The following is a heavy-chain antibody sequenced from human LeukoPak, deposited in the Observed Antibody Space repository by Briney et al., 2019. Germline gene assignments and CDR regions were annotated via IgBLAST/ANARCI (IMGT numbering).Heavy chain of an antibody. Sequence: GASVKVSCKASGGTFSSYAISWVRQAPGQGLEWMGRIIPILGIANYAQKFQGRVTMTTDTSTSTAYMELRSLRSDDTAVYYCARVVGDRDIVAADAFDIWGQGTMVTVSS. CDR1: GGTFSSYA. CDR3: ARVVGDRDIVAADAFDI. D-gene: IGHD5-12*01. CDR2: IIPILGIA. J-gene: IGHJ3*02. V-gene: IGHV1-69*04.